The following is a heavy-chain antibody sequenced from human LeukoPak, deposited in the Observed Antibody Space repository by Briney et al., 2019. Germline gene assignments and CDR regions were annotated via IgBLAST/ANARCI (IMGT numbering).Heavy chain of an antibody. CDR1: GGSISSSSYY. CDR3: AKDFISILALIPWDY. CDR2: IYYSGST. D-gene: IGHD2-21*01. Sequence: MPSETLSLTCTVSGGSISSSSYYWGWIRQPPGKGLEWIGSIYYSGSTYYNPSLKSRVTISVDTSKNQFSLKLSSVTAADTAVYYCAKDFISILALIPWDYWGQGTLVTVSP. V-gene: IGHV4-39*02. J-gene: IGHJ4*02.